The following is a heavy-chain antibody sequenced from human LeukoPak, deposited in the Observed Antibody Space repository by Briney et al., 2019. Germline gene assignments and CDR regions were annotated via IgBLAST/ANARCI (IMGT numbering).Heavy chain of an antibody. D-gene: IGHD6-6*01. V-gene: IGHV3-7*01. CDR2: IKQNGREK. Sequence: GGSLRLSCAASGFTFSDYWMTWVRQAPGKGLEWVANIKQNGREKNYVDSVKGRFTISRDNAENSLSLQMNTLRAEDTAVYYCPRTDSSDLGSMYPSFQHWGQGTLVIISS. J-gene: IGHJ1*01. CDR1: GFTFSDYW. CDR3: PRTDSSDLGSMYPSFQH.